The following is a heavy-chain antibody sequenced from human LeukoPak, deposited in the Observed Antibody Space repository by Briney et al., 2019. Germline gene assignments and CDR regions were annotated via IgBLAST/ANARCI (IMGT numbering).Heavy chain of an antibody. Sequence: ASLKGSCKASGYTVTSYYMHWVRQAPGECLEWMGIINPSGGSTSYAQKFQGRVTMTRDTSTRPVYMELSSLGPEDTGVYYCARETDGYSEFDYWGQGTLVTVSS. D-gene: IGHD5-24*01. J-gene: IGHJ4*02. CDR2: INPSGGST. CDR1: GYTVTSYY. CDR3: ARETDGYSEFDY. V-gene: IGHV1-46*01.